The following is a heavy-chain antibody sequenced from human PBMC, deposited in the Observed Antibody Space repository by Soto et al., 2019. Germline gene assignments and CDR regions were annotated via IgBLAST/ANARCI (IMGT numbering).Heavy chain of an antibody. CDR2: IIPFLGVT. Sequence: QVQLVQSGAEVKKPGSSVKVSCKSSGGTYSPYTINWVRQAPGQGREWMGRIIPFLGVTNYGLKFQARVTITADKATSTAYMELRGLRFEDTAVYYCARDWESSVSTWSFGGFWGRGTLVTVSS. CDR1: GGTYSPYT. D-gene: IGHD3-16*01. J-gene: IGHJ4*02. V-gene: IGHV1-69*02. CDR3: ARDWESSVSTWSFGGF.